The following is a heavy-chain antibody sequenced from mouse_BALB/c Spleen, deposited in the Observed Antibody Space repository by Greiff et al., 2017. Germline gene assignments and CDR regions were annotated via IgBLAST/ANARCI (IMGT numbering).Heavy chain of an antibody. Sequence: VQLQQSGAELVRPGSSVKISCKASGYAFSSYWMNWVKQRPGQGLEWIGQIYPGDGDTNYNGKFKGKATLTADKSSSTAYMQLSSLTSEDSAVYFCARDGNYEYYFDYWGQGITLTVSS. CDR1: GYAFSSYW. CDR3: ARDGNYEYYFDY. V-gene: IGHV1-80*01. J-gene: IGHJ2*01. CDR2: IYPGDGDT. D-gene: IGHD2-1*01.